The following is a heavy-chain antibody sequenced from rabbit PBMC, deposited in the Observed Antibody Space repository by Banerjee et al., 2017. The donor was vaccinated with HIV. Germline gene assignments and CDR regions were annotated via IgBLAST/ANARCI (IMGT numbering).Heavy chain of an antibody. V-gene: IGHV1S45*01. D-gene: IGHD4-1*01. CDR1: GFSLNSYY. Sequence: QEQLEESGGGLVKPGGSLKLFCKASGFSLNSYYMCWVRQAPGKGLEWIACIYTGSSGSTYYASWAKGRFTISKTSSTTVTLQMTSLTAADTATYFCARDLAGVIGWNFNLWGPGTLVTVS. CDR2: IYTGSSGST. CDR3: ARDLAGVIGWNFNL. J-gene: IGHJ4*01.